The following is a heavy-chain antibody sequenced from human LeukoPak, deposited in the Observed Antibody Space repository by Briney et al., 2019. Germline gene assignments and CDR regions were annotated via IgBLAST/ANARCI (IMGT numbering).Heavy chain of an antibody. D-gene: IGHD6-6*01. CDR1: GFTFSSYS. J-gene: IGHJ4*02. CDR3: ARDDPSIAAR. CDR2: ISSSSSYI. Sequence: GGSLRLSCAASGFTFSSYSMNWVRQAPGKGLEWVSSISSSSSYIYYADSVKGRFTISRDNAKNSLYLQMNSLRAKDTAVYYCARDDPSIAARWGQGTLVTVSS. V-gene: IGHV3-21*01.